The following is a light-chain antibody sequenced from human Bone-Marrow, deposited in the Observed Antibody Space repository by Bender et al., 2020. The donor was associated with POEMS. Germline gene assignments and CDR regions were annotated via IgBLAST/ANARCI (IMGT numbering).Light chain of an antibody. CDR1: QLGDRY. Sequence: SYDLTQPPSVSVGPGQTAIITCSGHQLGDRYTSWYQQRPGQSPILLIYQDSKRPAGIPDRFSASETGNVATLTISGAQTIDEADYYCQAWDSSSGVFGGGTKLTVL. CDR3: QAWDSSSGV. CDR2: QDS. J-gene: IGLJ2*01. V-gene: IGLV3-1*01.